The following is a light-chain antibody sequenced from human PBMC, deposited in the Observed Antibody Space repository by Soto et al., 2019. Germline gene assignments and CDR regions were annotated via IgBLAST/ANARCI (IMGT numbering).Light chain of an antibody. CDR3: QHYNSYSEA. J-gene: IGKJ1*01. CDR1: QSISSW. Sequence: GDKVTITCRASQSISSWLAWYQQKPGKAPKLLIYKASTLKSGVPSRFSGSGSGTEFTLTISSLQPDDFATYYCQHYNSYSEAFGQGTKVDIK. V-gene: IGKV1-5*03. CDR2: KAS.